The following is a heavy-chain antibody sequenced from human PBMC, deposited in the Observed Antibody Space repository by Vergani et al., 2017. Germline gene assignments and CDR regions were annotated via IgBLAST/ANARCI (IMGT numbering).Heavy chain of an antibody. J-gene: IGHJ4*02. D-gene: IGHD3-3*01. CDR3: ARGGVALFDY. CDR2: INHSGST. V-gene: IGHV4-34*01. Sequence: QVQLQQWGAGLLKPSETLSLTCAVYGGSFSGYYWSWIRQPPGKGLEWIGEINHSGSTNYNPSLKSRVTISVDTSKNQFSLKLSSVTAADTAVYYCARGGVALFDYWGQGTLVTVSS. CDR1: GGSFSGYY.